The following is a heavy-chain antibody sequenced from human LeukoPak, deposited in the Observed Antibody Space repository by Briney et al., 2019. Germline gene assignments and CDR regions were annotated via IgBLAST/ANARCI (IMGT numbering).Heavy chain of an antibody. D-gene: IGHD6-19*01. CDR1: GFTFSSYG. J-gene: IGHJ4*02. V-gene: IGHV3-21*01. CDR2: ISSSSSYI. Sequence: GGSLRLSCAASGFTFSSYGMNWVRQAPGKGLEWVSSISSSSSYIYYADSVKGRFTISRDNAKNSLYLQMNSLRAEDTAVYYCARLTLIAVAGRMLDYWGQGTLVTVSS. CDR3: ARLTLIAVAGRMLDY.